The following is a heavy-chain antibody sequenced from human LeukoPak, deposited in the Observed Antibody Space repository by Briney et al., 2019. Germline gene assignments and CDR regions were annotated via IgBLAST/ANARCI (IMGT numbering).Heavy chain of an antibody. CDR2: ISGSAHKI. J-gene: IGHJ4*02. CDR1: GINFSNYA. Sequence: GGSLRLSCVASGINFSNYAVSWVRQAPEKGLDWVSVISGSAHKIRYADSVKGRFAISRDNSENIVYLQMNNLRVEDTAVYYCAGRVTGYSSGYVHWGQGTLVTVSS. D-gene: IGHD5-18*01. CDR3: AGRVTGYSSGYVH. V-gene: IGHV3-23*01.